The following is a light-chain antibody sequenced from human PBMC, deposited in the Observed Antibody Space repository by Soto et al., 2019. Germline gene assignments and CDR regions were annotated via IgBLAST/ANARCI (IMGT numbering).Light chain of an antibody. CDR1: QSVSSSY. J-gene: IGKJ1*01. V-gene: IGKV3-20*01. CDR2: GAS. Sequence: EIVLTQSPGTLSLSPGERATLSCRASQSVSSSYLAWYQQKPGQAPRLLIYGASSRATGIPARFSGSGSGTDFTLTISSLEPEDFSVNYCQQYGSSPRTFGQGPKVEIK. CDR3: QQYGSSPRT.